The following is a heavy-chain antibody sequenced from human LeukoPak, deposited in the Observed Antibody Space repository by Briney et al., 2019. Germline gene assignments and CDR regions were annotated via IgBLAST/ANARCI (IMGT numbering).Heavy chain of an antibody. J-gene: IGHJ3*02. CDR1: GFTFSSYA. V-gene: IGHV3-23*01. CDR3: ANPVGYGDAFDI. CDR2: TSASGGST. D-gene: IGHD5-12*01. Sequence: GGSLRLSCAAFGFTFSSYAMSWVRQDPGKGLEWVSGTSASGGSTYYADSVKGRFTISRDNSKNTLYLQMNSLSAEDTAVYYCANPVGYGDAFDIWGQGTMVTLSS.